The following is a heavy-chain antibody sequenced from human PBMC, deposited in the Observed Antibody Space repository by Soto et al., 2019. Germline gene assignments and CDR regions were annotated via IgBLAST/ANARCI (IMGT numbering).Heavy chain of an antibody. CDR1: GFDFSNYV. V-gene: IGHV3-30-3*01. D-gene: IGHD1-20*01. Sequence: GGSLRLSCAASGFDFSNYVLHWVRQAPGKGLEWVAVMSYDGSNKYYADSVKGRFTISRDNSKNTLYLQMNSLRAEDTAVYYCASRYNWNHEPSRIDYWAREPWSPSPQ. CDR2: MSYDGSNK. J-gene: IGHJ4*02. CDR3: ASRYNWNHEPSRIDY.